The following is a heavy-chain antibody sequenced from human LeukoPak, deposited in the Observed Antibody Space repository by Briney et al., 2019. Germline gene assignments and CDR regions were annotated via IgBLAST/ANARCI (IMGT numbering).Heavy chain of an antibody. D-gene: IGHD3-22*01. V-gene: IGHV4-34*12. CDR2: ILHSGST. CDR1: GGSLSGYY. Sequence: SESVSLTCAVYGGSLSGYYWSWVRQPPGKVLEWIGEILHSGSTNYNPSLKSRVTMSVDTSKNQFSLKLSSVTAADTAVYYCARAKRSTHYYDSSGYRLNVDYCGQGTLVTVSS. CDR3: ARAKRSTHYYDSSGYRLNVDY. J-gene: IGHJ4*02.